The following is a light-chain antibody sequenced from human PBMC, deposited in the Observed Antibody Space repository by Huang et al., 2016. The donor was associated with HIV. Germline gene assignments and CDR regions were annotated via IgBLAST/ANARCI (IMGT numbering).Light chain of an antibody. Sequence: DIQMTQSPSSLSASVGDKVTITCQASQDINNYLNWYQQKRGGAPNLLIYDSTNLETGVPSRFIGGGSGTNFTFTISSLHPGDVATYFCQHYDDLPIFGPGTRVDI. CDR3: QHYDDLPI. CDR1: QDINNY. J-gene: IGKJ3*01. V-gene: IGKV1-33*01. CDR2: DST.